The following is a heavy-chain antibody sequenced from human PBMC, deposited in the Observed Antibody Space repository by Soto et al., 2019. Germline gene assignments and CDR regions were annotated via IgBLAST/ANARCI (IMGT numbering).Heavy chain of an antibody. CDR1: GFTFGDYA. V-gene: IGHV3-49*03. D-gene: IGHD2-15*01. CDR3: TRDQSAFLRYCSGGSCYSDNWFDP. CDR2: IRSKAYGGTT. J-gene: IGHJ5*02. Sequence: LRLSCTASGFTFGDYAMSWFRQAPGKGLEWVGFIRSKAYGGTTEYAASVKGRFTISRDDSKSIAYLQMNSLKTEDTAVYYCTRDQSAFLRYCSGGSCYSDNWFDPWGQGTLVTVSS.